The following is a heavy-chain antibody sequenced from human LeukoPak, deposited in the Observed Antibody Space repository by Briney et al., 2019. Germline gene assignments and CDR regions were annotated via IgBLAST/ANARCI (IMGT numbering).Heavy chain of an antibody. Sequence: SVKVSCKASGGTFSSYAISWVRQAPGQGLEWMGGIIPIFGTANYAQKFQGRVTITTDESTSTAYIELSSLRSEDTAVYYCASQTTTRPSAFDYWGRGTLVTVSS. J-gene: IGHJ4*02. D-gene: IGHD1-26*01. CDR2: IIPIFGTA. V-gene: IGHV1-69*05. CDR1: GGTFSSYA. CDR3: ASQTTTRPSAFDY.